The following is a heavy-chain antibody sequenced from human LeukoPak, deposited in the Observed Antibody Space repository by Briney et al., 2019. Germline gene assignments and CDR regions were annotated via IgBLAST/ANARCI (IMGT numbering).Heavy chain of an antibody. CDR2: INAGNGNT. Sequence: ASVKVSCKASGYTFTSYAMHWVRQAHGQRLEWMGWINAGNGNTKYSQKFQGRVTITRDTSASTAYMELSSLRSEDTAVYYCARAQGLGVLYYFDYWGQGTLVTVSS. CDR1: GYTFTSYA. V-gene: IGHV1-3*01. D-gene: IGHD3/OR15-3a*01. CDR3: ARAQGLGVLYYFDY. J-gene: IGHJ4*02.